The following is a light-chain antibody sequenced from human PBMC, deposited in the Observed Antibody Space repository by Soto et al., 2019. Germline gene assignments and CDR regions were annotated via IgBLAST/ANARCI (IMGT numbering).Light chain of an antibody. CDR1: SSDVGGYNY. V-gene: IGLV2-14*01. Sequence: QSVLTQPASVSGSPGQSITISCTGTSSDVGGYNYVSWYQQHPGTAPKLIIYEVSNRPSGVSNRFSGSKSGNTASLTISGLQAEDEDDYYCGSYTSSSTLGVFGGGTKVTVL. J-gene: IGLJ2*01. CDR3: GSYTSSSTLGV. CDR2: EVS.